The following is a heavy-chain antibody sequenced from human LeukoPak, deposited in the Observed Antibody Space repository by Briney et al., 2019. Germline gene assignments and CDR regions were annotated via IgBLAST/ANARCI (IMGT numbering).Heavy chain of an antibody. CDR2: ISGSGGST. D-gene: IGHD6-19*01. J-gene: IGHJ4*02. Sequence: PGGSLRLSCAASGFTFSSYAMSWVRQAPGKGLEWVSAISGSGGSTYYADSVKGRFTISRDNSKNTLYLQMNSLRAEDTAVYYCASQWLVRGSHFDYWGQGTLVTVSS. CDR1: GFTFSSYA. V-gene: IGHV3-23*01. CDR3: ASQWLVRGSHFDY.